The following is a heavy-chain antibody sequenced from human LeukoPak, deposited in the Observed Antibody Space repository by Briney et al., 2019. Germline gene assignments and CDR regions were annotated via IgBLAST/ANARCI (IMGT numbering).Heavy chain of an antibody. CDR3: ASRDTATGLD. CDR2: ITHSGST. Sequence: GSLRLSCAASGFTFSSYWMSWIRQPPGKGLEWIGEITHSGSTNYNPSLKSRVTISVDTSKNQFSLKLSSVTAADTAVYYCASRDTATGLDWGQGTLVTVSS. J-gene: IGHJ4*02. D-gene: IGHD5-18*01. V-gene: IGHV4-34*01. CDR1: GFTFSSYW.